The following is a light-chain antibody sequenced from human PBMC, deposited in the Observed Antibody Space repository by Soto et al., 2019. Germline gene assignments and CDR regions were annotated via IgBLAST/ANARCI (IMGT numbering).Light chain of an antibody. CDR2: STN. CDR3: VLYMGSGISV. Sequence: QTVVTQEPSFSVSPGRTVTLTCGLSSGSVSTSYYPSWYQQTPGQAPRTLIYSTNTRSSGVPDRFSGSILLNKSALTITGAQADDKSDDYCVLYMGSGISVFGGGTKLSFL. V-gene: IGLV8-61*01. CDR1: SGSVSTSYY. J-gene: IGLJ3*02.